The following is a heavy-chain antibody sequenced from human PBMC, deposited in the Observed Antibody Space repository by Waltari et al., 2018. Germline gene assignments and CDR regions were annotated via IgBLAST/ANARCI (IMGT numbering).Heavy chain of an antibody. V-gene: IGHV4-39*01. J-gene: IGHJ3*01. CDR3: ATYIGASVGTAAFDV. CDR2: VSYSGTT. Sequence: QLQLQESGPRLVRPSETLSLLCRVSGVPIPSTRHYWAWIRQSPGQGLEWIGTVSYSGTTYISPSLKSRVSVSRDTSKNQVSLILGSVTTADMAVYYCATYIGASVGTAAFDVWGQGTMVTVSS. D-gene: IGHD5-12*01. CDR1: GVPIPSTRHY.